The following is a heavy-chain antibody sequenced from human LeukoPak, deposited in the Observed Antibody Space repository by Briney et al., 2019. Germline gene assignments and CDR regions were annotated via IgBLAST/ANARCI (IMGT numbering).Heavy chain of an antibody. J-gene: IGHJ4*02. CDR1: GGSFSGYY. CDR2: INHSGRT. D-gene: IGHD3-10*01. CDR3: GSGSYYMSPEY. V-gene: IGHV4-34*01. Sequence: PSETLSLTCAVYGGSFSGYYWSWIRQPPGKGLEWIGEINHSGRTNYNPSLKSRVTISVDTSKNQFSLKLSSVTAADTAVYYCGSGSYYMSPEYWGQGTLVTVSS.